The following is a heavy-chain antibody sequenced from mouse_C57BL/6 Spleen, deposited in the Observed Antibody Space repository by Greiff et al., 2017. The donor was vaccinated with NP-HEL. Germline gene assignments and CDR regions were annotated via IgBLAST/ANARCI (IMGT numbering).Heavy chain of an antibody. Sequence: EVQVVESGGGLVKPGGSLKLSCAASGFTFSSYTMSWVRQTPEKRLEWVATISGGGGNTYYPDSVKGRFTISRDNAKNTLYLQMSSLRSEDTALYYCARKDYYSNYEGYYFDYWGQGTTLTVSS. D-gene: IGHD2-5*01. CDR2: ISGGGGNT. CDR3: ARKDYYSNYEGYYFDY. CDR1: GFTFSSYT. V-gene: IGHV5-9*01. J-gene: IGHJ2*01.